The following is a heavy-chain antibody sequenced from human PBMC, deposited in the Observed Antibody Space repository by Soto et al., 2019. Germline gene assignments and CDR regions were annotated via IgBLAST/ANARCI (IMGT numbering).Heavy chain of an antibody. V-gene: IGHV1-69*13. J-gene: IGHJ4*02. CDR1: GVTFNNST. Sequence: SVKVSCKASGVTFNNSTFSWVRQAPGQGLEWMGGFLPLFGTTNHAQKFQGRLSITADESTSTAYMHLSSLTSEDTAIYYSARDHWEYDGSAYQLQFWGQGTLVTVSS. CDR2: FLPLFGTT. CDR3: ARDHWEYDGSAYQLQF. D-gene: IGHD3-22*01.